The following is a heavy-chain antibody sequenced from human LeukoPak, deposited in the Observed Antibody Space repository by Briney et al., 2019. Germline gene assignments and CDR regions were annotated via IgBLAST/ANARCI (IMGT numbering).Heavy chain of an antibody. CDR2: IHHSGST. CDR3: AGHVSAAAGGR. CDR1: GGSFSGDY. J-gene: IGHJ4*02. D-gene: IGHD6-13*01. V-gene: IGHV4-34*01. Sequence: SETLSLTCAVYGGSFSGDYWSWIRQPPGKGLEWIGEIHHSGSTKYNPSLKSRVTISLDTSKNQFSLKLNSMTAADTAVYYCAGHVSAAAGGRWGQGTLVTVSS.